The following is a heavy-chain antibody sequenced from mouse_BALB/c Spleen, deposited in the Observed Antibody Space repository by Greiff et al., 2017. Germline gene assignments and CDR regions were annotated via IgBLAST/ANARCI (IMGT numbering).Heavy chain of an antibody. D-gene: IGHD2-13*01. CDR3: ARNMGTGRGFAY. Sequence: VQRVESGPGLVQPSQSLSITCTVSGFSLTSYGVHWVRQSPGKGLEWLGVIWSGGSTDYNAAFISRLSISKDNSKSQVFFKMNSLQADDTAIYYCARNMGTGRGFAYWGQGTLVTVSA. J-gene: IGHJ3*01. V-gene: IGHV2-4-1*01. CDR1: GFSLTSYG. CDR2: IWSGGST.